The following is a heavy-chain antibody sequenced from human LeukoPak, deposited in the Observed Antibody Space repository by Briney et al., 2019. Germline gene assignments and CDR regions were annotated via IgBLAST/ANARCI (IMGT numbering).Heavy chain of an antibody. V-gene: IGHV3-23*01. CDR1: GFTFSNSA. CDR2: ISRGGGST. D-gene: IGHD1-14*01. J-gene: IGHJ4*02. CDR3: ASRNWYIDY. Sequence: PGGSLRLSCAASGFTFSNSAMCWVRQAPGKGLEWVSGISRGGGSTYYADSVKGRFTISRDNSKNTLYLQMNSLRAEDTAVYYCASRNWYIDYWGQGTLVTVSS.